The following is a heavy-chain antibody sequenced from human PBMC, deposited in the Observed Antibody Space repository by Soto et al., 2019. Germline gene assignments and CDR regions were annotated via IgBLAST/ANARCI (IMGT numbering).Heavy chain of an antibody. Sequence: QLQLVESGGGVVQPGRSLRLSCAASGFTFSSYGMHWVRQAPGKGLEWVAVIWYDGSNKYYADSVKGRFTISRDNSKNTLYLQMNSLRAEDTAVYYCARDSKLLAAADPGLNWFDPWGQGTLVTVSS. J-gene: IGHJ5*02. CDR1: GFTFSSYG. V-gene: IGHV3-33*01. CDR2: IWYDGSNK. D-gene: IGHD6-13*01. CDR3: ARDSKLLAAADPGLNWFDP.